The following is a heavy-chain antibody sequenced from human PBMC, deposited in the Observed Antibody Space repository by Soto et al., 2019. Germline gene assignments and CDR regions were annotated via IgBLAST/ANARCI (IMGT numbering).Heavy chain of an antibody. Sequence: DVQLLESGGGLVQPEGSLRLSCAASGFTFSSYSMGWVRQGPGKGLEWVAVVSIGGSTHYADSVRGRFTISRDNSKNTLSLQMNSLTAENTAVYFCAKRRGAGGNFDYWGQGALVNVSS. D-gene: IGHD1-26*01. CDR3: AKRRGAGGNFDY. CDR2: VSIGGST. V-gene: IGHV3-23*01. CDR1: GFTFSSYS. J-gene: IGHJ4*02.